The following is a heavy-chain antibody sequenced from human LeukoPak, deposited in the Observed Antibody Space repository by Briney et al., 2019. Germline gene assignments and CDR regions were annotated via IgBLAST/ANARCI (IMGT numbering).Heavy chain of an antibody. CDR3: ARAWGGYDFWSGYPTYFDY. D-gene: IGHD3-3*01. J-gene: IGHJ4*02. V-gene: IGHV4-59*01. CDR2: IYYSGST. Sequence: PSETLSLTCTVSGGSISSYYWSWIRQPPGKGLEWIGYIYYSGSTNYNPSLKSRVTISVDTSKNQFSLKLSSVPAADTAVYYCARAWGGYDFWSGYPTYFDYWGQGTLVTVSS. CDR1: GGSISSYY.